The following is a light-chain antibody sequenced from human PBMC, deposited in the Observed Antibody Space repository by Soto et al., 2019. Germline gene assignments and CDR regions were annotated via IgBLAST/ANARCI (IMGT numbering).Light chain of an antibody. CDR3: QQYDTYPWT. Sequence: DIQMTQSPTTLSASVGDRVIITCRASQRMSAWLAWYQQKPGIAPKLLIYDASSLEDGVPSRFSGSGSGTDFTLTIHSLQPDDFATYYCQQYDTYPWTFGQGTKVQIK. V-gene: IGKV1-5*01. J-gene: IGKJ1*01. CDR1: QRMSAW. CDR2: DAS.